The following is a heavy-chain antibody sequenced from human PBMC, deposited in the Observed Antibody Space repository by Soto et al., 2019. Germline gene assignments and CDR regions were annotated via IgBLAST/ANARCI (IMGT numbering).Heavy chain of an antibody. CDR1: GGSINSAGHS. D-gene: IGHD3-10*01. CDR2: SYHSGSS. CDR3: ATGNVYYYGSGGMWDH. J-gene: IGHJ4*02. Sequence: PSETLSLTCTVSGGSINSAGHSWGWVRQSPGKGLEWIGYSYHSGSSYYNPSLQSRVTISVDRSKAQFYLTLTSVTAADTAKYYCATGNVYYYGSGGMWDHWGQGALVTVSS. V-gene: IGHV4-30-2*06.